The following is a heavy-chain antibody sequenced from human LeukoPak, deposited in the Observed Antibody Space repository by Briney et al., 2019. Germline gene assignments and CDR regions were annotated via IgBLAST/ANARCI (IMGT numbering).Heavy chain of an antibody. CDR2: IRYDGSNK. Sequence: PGGSLRLSCAASGFTFSSFGMHWVRQAPGKGLEWVAFIRYDGSNKYYADSVKGRFTISRDNSKNTLYLQMNSLRAEDTAVYYCANLELVVIATGDWFDPWGQGTLVTVSS. CDR3: ANLELVVIATGDWFDP. V-gene: IGHV3-30*02. CDR1: GFTFSSFG. D-gene: IGHD2-21*01. J-gene: IGHJ5*02.